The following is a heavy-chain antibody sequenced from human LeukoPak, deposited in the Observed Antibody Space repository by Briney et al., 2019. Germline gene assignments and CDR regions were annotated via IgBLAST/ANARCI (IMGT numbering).Heavy chain of an antibody. CDR2: IYYSGST. D-gene: IGHD5-18*01. V-gene: IGHV4-39*07. J-gene: IGHJ4*02. CDR1: GGSISSSSYY. Sequence: PSETLSLTCTVSGGSISSSSYYWGWIRQPPGKGLEWIGSIYYSGSTYYNPSLKSRVTISVDTSKNQFSLKLSSVTAADTAVYYCARDASPIYTAMVHGHFDYWGQGTLVTVSS. CDR3: ARDASPIYTAMVHGHFDY.